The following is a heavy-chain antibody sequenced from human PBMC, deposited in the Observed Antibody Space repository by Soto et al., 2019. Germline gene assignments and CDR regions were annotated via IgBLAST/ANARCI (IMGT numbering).Heavy chain of an antibody. CDR3: ARGVRIQLWSRYYYYYYGMDV. D-gene: IGHD5-18*01. Sequence: QVQLQQWGAGLLKPSETLSLTCAVYGGSFSGYYWSWIRQPPGKGLEWIGEINHSGSTNYNPSLKSRVTLSVDTSKNQFSLKLSSVPAADTAVYYCARGVRIQLWSRYYYYYYGMDVWGQGTTVTVSS. CDR2: INHSGST. CDR1: GGSFSGYY. J-gene: IGHJ6*02. V-gene: IGHV4-34*01.